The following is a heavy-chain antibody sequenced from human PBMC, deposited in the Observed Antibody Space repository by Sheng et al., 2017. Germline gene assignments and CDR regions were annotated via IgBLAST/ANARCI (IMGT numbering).Heavy chain of an antibody. CDR1: GFTVSSNY. CDR3: ATKGPSGWYYFDY. V-gene: IGHV3-53*01. J-gene: IGHJ4*02. CDR2: IYSCGST. Sequence: EVQLVESGGGLIQPGGSLRLSCAASGFTVSSNYMSWVRQAPGKGLEWVSVIYSCGSTYYADSVKGRFTISRDNSKNTLYLQMNSLRAEDTAVYYCATKGPSGWYYFDYWGQGTLVTVSS. D-gene: IGHD6-19*01.